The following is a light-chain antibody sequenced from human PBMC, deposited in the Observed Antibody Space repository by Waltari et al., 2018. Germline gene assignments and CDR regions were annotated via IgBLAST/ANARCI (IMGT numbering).Light chain of an antibody. J-gene: IGKJ1*01. CDR1: QDVKNY. Sequence: VIWVTQSPSLLSASTGDTVSITCRTSQDVKNYFAWYRQKPWKAPELLIYTATFLQTGVPSRFSGSGSGTEFTLTITSLQSEDFATYFCQQNYAFPRTFGQGTKVEVK. CDR2: TAT. CDR3: QQNYAFPRT. V-gene: IGKV1D-8*01.